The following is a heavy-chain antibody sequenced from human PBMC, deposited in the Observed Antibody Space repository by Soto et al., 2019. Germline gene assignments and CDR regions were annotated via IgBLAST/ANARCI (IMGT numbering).Heavy chain of an antibody. D-gene: IGHD3-22*01. J-gene: IGHJ1*01. V-gene: IGHV3-23*01. CDR2: ISGSGGST. CDR1: GFTFSSYA. Sequence: PGGSLRLSCAASGFTFSSYAMSWVRQAPGKGLEWVSAISGSGGSTYYADSVKGRFTISRDNSKNTLYLQMNSLRAEDTAVYYCAKDFFYYYDSSGPGYFQHWGQGTLVTVFS. CDR3: AKDFFYYYDSSGPGYFQH.